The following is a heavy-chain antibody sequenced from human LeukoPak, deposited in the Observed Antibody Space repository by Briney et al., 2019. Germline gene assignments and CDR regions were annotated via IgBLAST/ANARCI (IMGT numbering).Heavy chain of an antibody. V-gene: IGHV4-59*08. CDR2: INYSGST. CDR3: ARHTYSDYIVFNY. J-gene: IGHJ4*02. CDR1: GGSISSYY. Sequence: PSETLSLTCTVSGGSISSYYWSWIRQTPGKGLEWIGYINYSGSTNYNPSLKSRVTISTDTSKNQFSLKLSSVTAADTAVYYCARHTYSDYIVFNYWGQGTLVTVSS. D-gene: IGHD4-11*01.